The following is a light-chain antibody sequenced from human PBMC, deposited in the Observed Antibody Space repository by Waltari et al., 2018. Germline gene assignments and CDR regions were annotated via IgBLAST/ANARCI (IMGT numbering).Light chain of an antibody. CDR1: KIGSKS. Sequence: SYVLTQPPSVSVAPGKTARITCGGEKIGSKSVHLYQQLSGQAPVLVIHDDTDRPSGIPERFSGSNSGNTATLAISRVEAGDEADYHCQVWESSTDEWVFGGGTKLTVL. CDR2: DDT. J-gene: IGLJ3*02. V-gene: IGLV3-21*01. CDR3: QVWESSTDEWV.